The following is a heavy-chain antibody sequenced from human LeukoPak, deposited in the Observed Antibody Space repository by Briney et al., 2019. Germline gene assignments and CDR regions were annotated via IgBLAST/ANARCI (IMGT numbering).Heavy chain of an antibody. V-gene: IGHV1-69*05. CDR2: IIPIFGTA. CDR1: GGTFSSYA. J-gene: IGHJ5*02. Sequence: SVKVSCKASGGTFSSYAISWVRQAPGQGLEWMGGIIPIFGTANYAQKFQGRVTMTRDTSTSTVYMELSSLRSEDTAVYYCARRVRSSSQNWFDPWGQGTLVTVSS. D-gene: IGHD6-13*01. CDR3: ARRVRSSSQNWFDP.